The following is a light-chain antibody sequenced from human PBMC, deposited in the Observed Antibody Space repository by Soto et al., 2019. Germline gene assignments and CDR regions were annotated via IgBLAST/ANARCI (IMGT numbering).Light chain of an antibody. J-gene: IGLJ1*01. CDR3: CSYAGSNTYV. V-gene: IGLV2-11*01. CDR1: SSDVGGYNY. CDR2: DVS. Sequence: QSALTQPRSVSGSSGQSVAISCTGTSSDVGGYNYVSWYQQHPGKAPKLMIYDVSKRPSGVPDRFSGSKSGNAASLTISGLQAEDEADYYCCSYAGSNTYVFGTGTKVTVL.